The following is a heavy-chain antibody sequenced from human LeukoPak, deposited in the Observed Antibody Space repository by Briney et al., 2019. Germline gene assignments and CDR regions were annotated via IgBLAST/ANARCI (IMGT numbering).Heavy chain of an antibody. D-gene: IGHD5-18*01. J-gene: IGHJ4*02. CDR3: TRERGYDSVVY. Sequence: GGSLRLSCVVSGFTFNTYPMHWVRQAPGKGLVWVSRINSDGSSTSYADSVKGRFTISRDNAKNTLYLQMNSLSAEDTAIYYCTRERGYDSVVYWGQGTLVTVSS. CDR1: GFTFNTYP. CDR2: INSDGSST. V-gene: IGHV3-74*01.